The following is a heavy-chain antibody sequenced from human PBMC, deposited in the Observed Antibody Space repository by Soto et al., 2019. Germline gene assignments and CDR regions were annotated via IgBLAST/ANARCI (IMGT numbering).Heavy chain of an antibody. CDR3: ARVLPDGWVEPGVVRGYLDT. Sequence: QVQLVQSGAEVKEPGSAVKVSCKAPADSFSSYGISWVRQAPGQGLEWMGGIIPIFGTTNYAEKFQGRVTIIADESTNTAYMELSSLRCDDTALYYCARVLPDGWVEPGVVRGYLDTWGRGTLVTVSS. J-gene: IGHJ1*01. CDR2: IIPIFGTT. V-gene: IGHV1-69*01. CDR1: ADSFSSYG. D-gene: IGHD3-3*01.